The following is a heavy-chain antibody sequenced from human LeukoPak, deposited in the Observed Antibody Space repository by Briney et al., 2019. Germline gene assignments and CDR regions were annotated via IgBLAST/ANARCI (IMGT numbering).Heavy chain of an antibody. Sequence: SETLSLTCAVYGGSFSGYYWSWIRQPPGKGLEWIGEINHSGSTNYNPSLKSRVTISVDTSKNQFSLKLSSVTAADTAVYYCARGPSSGGSCYPDYWGQGTLVTVSS. CDR2: INHSGST. V-gene: IGHV4-34*01. CDR3: ARGPSSGGSCYPDY. D-gene: IGHD2-15*01. J-gene: IGHJ4*02. CDR1: GGSFSGYY.